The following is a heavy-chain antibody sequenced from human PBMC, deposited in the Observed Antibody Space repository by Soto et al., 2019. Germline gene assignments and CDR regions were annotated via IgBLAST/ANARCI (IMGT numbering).Heavy chain of an antibody. Sequence: GGSLRLSCAASGFTFSSYAMSWVRQAPGKGLEWVSAISGSGGSTYYADSVKGRFTISRDNSKNTLYLQMNSLRAEDTAVYYCAKAIVVVPAAPTTFDYWGQGTLVTVSS. CDR2: ISGSGGST. CDR1: GFTFSSYA. J-gene: IGHJ4*02. D-gene: IGHD2-2*01. CDR3: AKAIVVVPAAPTTFDY. V-gene: IGHV3-23*01.